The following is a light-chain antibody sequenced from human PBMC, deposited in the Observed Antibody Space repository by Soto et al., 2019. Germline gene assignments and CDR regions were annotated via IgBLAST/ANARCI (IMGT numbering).Light chain of an antibody. J-gene: IGKJ2*01. V-gene: IGKV1-5*01. CDR3: QQYTTSPYT. Sequence: DLQMTQSPSTLSASVGDRVTITCRASQSVTNWLAWYQQKPGKAPNLLNYDAYRLQSGIPSRFSGSGSGTEFTLTISSLQPYDFATYYCQQYTTSPYTFGQGTKLEIK. CDR1: QSVTNW. CDR2: DAY.